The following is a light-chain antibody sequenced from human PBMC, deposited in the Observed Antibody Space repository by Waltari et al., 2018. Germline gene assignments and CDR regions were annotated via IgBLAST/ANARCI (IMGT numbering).Light chain of an antibody. V-gene: IGLV2-23*02. J-gene: IGLJ2*01. CDR2: EIK. CDR1: SSDVGQYHR. CDR3: CSYVTGGTLV. Sequence: QSALTQPASVSGSPGQSITISCTGTSSDVGQYHRVSCYQKNPGKAPQIIIYEIKMRPSGISNRFSGSKSGKTDSLTIYGLQAEDEADYYCCSYVTGGTLVFGGGTRLTVL.